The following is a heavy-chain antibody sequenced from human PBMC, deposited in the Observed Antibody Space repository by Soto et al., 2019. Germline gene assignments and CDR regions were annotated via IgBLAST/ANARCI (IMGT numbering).Heavy chain of an antibody. Sequence: EGSLRLSCAASRFTFSRFDMSWVRQAPGKGLQWVAGISLGGGSTYYTDSVKGRFTISRDNSQNTLYLQMNSLRGEDTAVYYCAKTVSIAVVAAPNFDSWGQGTLVTVSS. V-gene: IGHV3-23*01. CDR1: RFTFSRFD. J-gene: IGHJ4*02. CDR2: ISLGGGST. CDR3: AKTVSIAVVAAPNFDS. D-gene: IGHD2-15*01.